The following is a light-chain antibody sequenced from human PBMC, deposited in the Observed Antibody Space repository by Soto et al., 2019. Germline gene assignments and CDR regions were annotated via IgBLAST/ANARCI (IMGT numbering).Light chain of an antibody. CDR2: AAS. J-gene: IGKJ1*01. V-gene: IGKV1-39*01. CDR3: QQSYSTPWT. CDR1: QSISSX. Sequence: DIQMTQSPSSLSASVGDRVTITCRASQSISSXXXWYQQKPGKAPKLLIYAASSLQSGVPSRFSGSGSGTDFTLTISSLQPEDFATYYCQQSYSTPWTFGQGTKVEIK.